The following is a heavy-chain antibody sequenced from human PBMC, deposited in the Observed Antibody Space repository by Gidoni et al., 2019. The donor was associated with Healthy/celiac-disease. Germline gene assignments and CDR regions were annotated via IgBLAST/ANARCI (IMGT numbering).Heavy chain of an antibody. J-gene: IGHJ4*02. CDR1: GGSISSSSYS. V-gene: IGHV4-39*07. Sequence: QLQLPASGPGLVKPSETLSPPCTVSGGSISSSSYSWGWVSQPPGKGLEWIGSIYYSGSTYYNPALKSRVTISVDTSKNQFSLKLSSVTAADTAVYYCARTSHYYGSGSYYSTRAFHYFDYWGQGTLVTVSS. D-gene: IGHD3-10*01. CDR2: IYYSGST. CDR3: ARTSHYYGSGSYYSTRAFHYFDY.